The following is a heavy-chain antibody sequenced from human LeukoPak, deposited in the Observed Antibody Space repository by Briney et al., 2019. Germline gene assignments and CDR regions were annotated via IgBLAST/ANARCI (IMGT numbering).Heavy chain of an antibody. CDR3: ARNQRFLEWLPPGYYYMDV. Sequence: LVASAKVSCKASGYTFTSYGISWVRQAPGQGLEWMGWISAYNGNTNYAQKLQGRVTMTTDTSTSTAYMELRSLRSDDTAVYYCARNQRFLEWLPPGYYYMDVWGKGTTVTVSS. CDR2: ISAYNGNT. V-gene: IGHV1-18*01. J-gene: IGHJ6*03. CDR1: GYTFTSYG. D-gene: IGHD3-3*01.